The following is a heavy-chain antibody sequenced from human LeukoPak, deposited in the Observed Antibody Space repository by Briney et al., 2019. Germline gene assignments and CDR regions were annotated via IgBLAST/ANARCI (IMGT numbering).Heavy chain of an antibody. CDR1: GGSFSGYY. D-gene: IGHD1-14*01. V-gene: IGHV4-34*01. Sequence: PSETLSLTCAVYGGSFSGYYWSWIRQPPGKGLEWIGEINHSGSTNYNPSLKSRVTISVDTSKNQFSLKLSSVTAADTAVYYCARHRRNLFRGERDYFDYWGQGTLVTVSS. CDR2: INHSGST. J-gene: IGHJ4*02. CDR3: ARHRRNLFRGERDYFDY.